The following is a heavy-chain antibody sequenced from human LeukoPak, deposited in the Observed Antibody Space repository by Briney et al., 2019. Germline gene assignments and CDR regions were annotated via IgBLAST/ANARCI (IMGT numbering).Heavy chain of an antibody. CDR3: ARGVDSSSWYFY. CDR2: MNPNSGNT. CDR1: GYTFTSYD. V-gene: IGHV1-8*01. J-gene: IGHJ4*02. D-gene: IGHD6-13*01. Sequence: ASVKVSCTASGYTFTSYDINWVRQATGQGLEWMGWMNPNSGNTGYAQKFQGRVTMTRNTSISTAYMELSSLRSEDTAVYYCARGVDSSSWYFYWGQGTLVTVSS.